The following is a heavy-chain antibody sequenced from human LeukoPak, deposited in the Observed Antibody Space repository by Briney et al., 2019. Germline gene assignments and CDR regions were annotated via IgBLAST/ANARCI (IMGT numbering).Heavy chain of an antibody. CDR3: ARRYTASPGERFDY. J-gene: IGHJ4*02. V-gene: IGHV4-34*12. CDR2: IFFTGST. D-gene: IGHD2-2*02. CDR1: GGSFSGYY. Sequence: SETLSLTCAVYGGSFSGYYWGWVRQPPGEGLEWIGSIFFTGSTYNNPSLKSRVTISVDTSKNQFSLKLSSVTAADTAVYYCARRYTASPGERFDYWGQGTLVTVSS.